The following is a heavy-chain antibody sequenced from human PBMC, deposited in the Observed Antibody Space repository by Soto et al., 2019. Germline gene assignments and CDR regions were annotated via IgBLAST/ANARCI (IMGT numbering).Heavy chain of an antibody. Sequence: SVKVSCKASGFTFTSSAVQWVRQARGQRLEWIGWIVVGSGNTNYAQKFQERVTITRDMSTSTAYMELSSLRSEDTAVYYCAADSQQLDSPTFDYWGQGTLVTVSS. CDR2: IVVGSGNT. CDR3: AADSQQLDSPTFDY. J-gene: IGHJ4*02. D-gene: IGHD6-13*01. V-gene: IGHV1-58*01. CDR1: GFTFTSSA.